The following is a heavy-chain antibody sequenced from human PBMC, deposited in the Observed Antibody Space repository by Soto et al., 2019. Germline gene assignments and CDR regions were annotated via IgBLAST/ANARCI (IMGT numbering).Heavy chain of an antibody. Sequence: QVQLQESGPGLVKPSGTLSLTCAVSGGSISSSNWWSWVRQPPGKGLEWIGEIYHSGSTNYNPSLKSRVTISVDKSKNQFSLKLSSVTAAVTAVYYCARDRGIAAAGTIGYYYGMDVWGQGTTVTVSS. CDR3: ARDRGIAAAGTIGYYYGMDV. V-gene: IGHV4-4*02. D-gene: IGHD6-13*01. J-gene: IGHJ6*02. CDR2: IYHSGST. CDR1: GGSISSSNW.